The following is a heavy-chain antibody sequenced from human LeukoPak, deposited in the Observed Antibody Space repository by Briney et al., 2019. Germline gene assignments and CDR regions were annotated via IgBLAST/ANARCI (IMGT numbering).Heavy chain of an antibody. CDR2: INHSGST. V-gene: IGHV4-34*01. Sequence: PSETLSLTCAVYGGSFSGYYWSWIRQPPGKGLEWIGEINHSGSTNYNPPLKSRVTISVDTSKNQFSLKLSSVTAADTAVYCCARYLKGIRCTNGVCYPHHQPIDYWGQGTLVTVSS. CDR3: ARYLKGIRCTNGVCYPHHQPIDY. D-gene: IGHD2-8*01. CDR1: GGSFSGYY. J-gene: IGHJ4*02.